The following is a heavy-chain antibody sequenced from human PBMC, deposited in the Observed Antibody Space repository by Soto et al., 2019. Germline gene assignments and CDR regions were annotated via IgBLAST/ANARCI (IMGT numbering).Heavy chain of an antibody. CDR1: VYSVSSGCF. J-gene: IGHJ4*02. CDR3: ARESHSRSHSYEY. CDR2: MYHDGNT. V-gene: IGHV4-38-2*02. D-gene: IGHD5-12*01. Sequence: SETLSLTCAFSVYSVSSGCFWGWIRQPPGKGLEWIANMYHDGNTHYNPSLKSRVTMSVDTSKNQFSLKLNSVTAADTAVYYCARESHSRSHSYEYWGQGIWVSLSS.